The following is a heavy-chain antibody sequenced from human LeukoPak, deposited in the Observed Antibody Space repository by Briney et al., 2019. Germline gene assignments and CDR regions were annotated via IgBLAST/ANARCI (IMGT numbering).Heavy chain of an antibody. CDR3: ARVHGIEDWFDP. CDR1: GGSISSGGYY. J-gene: IGHJ5*02. D-gene: IGHD2-15*01. V-gene: IGHV4-31*03. CDR2: IYYSGST. Sequence: TSQTLSLTCTVSGGSISSGGYYWSWIRPHPGKGLEWIGYIYYSGSTYYNPSLKSRVTISVDTSKNQFSLKLSSVTAADTAVYYCARVHGIEDWFDPWGQGTLVTVSS.